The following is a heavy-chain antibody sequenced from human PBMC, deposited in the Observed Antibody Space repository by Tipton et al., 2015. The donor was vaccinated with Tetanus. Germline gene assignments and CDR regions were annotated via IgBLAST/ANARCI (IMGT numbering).Heavy chain of an antibody. Sequence: QMQLVQSGAELKKPGASVKVSCKASGYTFTGYYMYWVRQAPGQGLEWAGWIDPNSGSTIYAQNFQGRVTMTRDTSISTVYMELSRLRSDDTAVYYCARDRGDYIYYGMDVWGPGTTVTVSS. D-gene: IGHD2-21*01. J-gene: IGHJ6*02. CDR3: ARDRGDYIYYGMDV. V-gene: IGHV1-2*02. CDR2: IDPNSGST. CDR1: GYTFTGYY.